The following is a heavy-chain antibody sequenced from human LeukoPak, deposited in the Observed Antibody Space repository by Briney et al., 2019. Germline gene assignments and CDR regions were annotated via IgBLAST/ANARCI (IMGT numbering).Heavy chain of an antibody. CDR3: ARGSRDDQLRYRDGSGSYPYY. D-gene: IGHD3-10*01. V-gene: IGHV1-69*04. J-gene: IGHJ4*02. Sequence: GASVKVTCNASGGTFSSYAISWVRQAPGQGLEWMGRIIAILGIANYAQKFQGRVTMTRNTSISTAYMELSSLRSEDTAVYCCARGSRDDQLRYRDGSGSYPYYWGQGTLVTVSS. CDR1: GGTFSSYA. CDR2: IIAILGIA.